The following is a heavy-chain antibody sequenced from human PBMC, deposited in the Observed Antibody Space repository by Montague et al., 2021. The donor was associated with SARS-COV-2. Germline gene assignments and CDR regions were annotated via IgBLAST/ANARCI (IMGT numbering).Heavy chain of an antibody. CDR3: VGDFDL. V-gene: IGHV4-59*01. CDR1: GGSITGYY. CDR2: IYDGGAV. J-gene: IGHJ2*01. Sequence: SETLSLTCTVSGGSITGYYWSWLRRSPGKGLEWIAYIYDGGAVNYNPSLGSRVTISTDTSKNQLSLKVNSVTAADTAVYYCVGDFDLWGRGTLVTVSS.